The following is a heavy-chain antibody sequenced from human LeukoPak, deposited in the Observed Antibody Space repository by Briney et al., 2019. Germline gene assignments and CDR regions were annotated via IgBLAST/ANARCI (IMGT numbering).Heavy chain of an antibody. V-gene: IGHV4-59*08. CDR1: GGSISSYY. CDR3: ARHGCSSTSCYDY. CDR2: IYYSGST. J-gene: IGHJ4*02. Sequence: PSETLSLTCTVSGGSISSYYWSWNRQPPGKGLEWMGYIYYSGSTNYNPSLKSRVTISVDTSKNQFSLKLSSVTAADTAVYYFARHGCSSTSCYDYWGQGTLVTVSS. D-gene: IGHD2-2*01.